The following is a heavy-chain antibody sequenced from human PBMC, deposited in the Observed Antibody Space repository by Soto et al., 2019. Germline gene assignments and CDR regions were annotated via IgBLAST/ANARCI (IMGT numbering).Heavy chain of an antibody. CDR3: AKGGYCGGDCYGWFDP. V-gene: IGHV3-23*01. J-gene: IGHJ5*02. CDR1: GFTFSSYA. CDR2: ISGSGGST. Sequence: GGSLRPSCAASGFTFSSYAMSWVRQAPGKGLEWVSAISGSGGSTYYADSVKGRFTISRDNSKNTLYLQMNSLRAEDTAVYYCAKGGYCGGDCYGWFDPWGQGTLVTVSS. D-gene: IGHD2-21*02.